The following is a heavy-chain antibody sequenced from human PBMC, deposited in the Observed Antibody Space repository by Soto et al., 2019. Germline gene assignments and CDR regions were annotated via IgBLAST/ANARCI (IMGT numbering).Heavy chain of an antibody. CDR3: ARGAANYDYVWGSYRPWYWLDP. CDR1: GGSFSGYY. J-gene: IGHJ5*02. V-gene: IGHV4-34*01. CDR2: INHSGST. Sequence: SETLSLTCAVYGGSFSGYYWSWIRQPPGEGLEWIGEINHSGSTNYNPSLKSRVTISVDTSKNQFSLKLSSVTAADTAVYYCARGAANYDYVWGSYRPWYWLDPWGQGNLVTVSS. D-gene: IGHD3-16*01.